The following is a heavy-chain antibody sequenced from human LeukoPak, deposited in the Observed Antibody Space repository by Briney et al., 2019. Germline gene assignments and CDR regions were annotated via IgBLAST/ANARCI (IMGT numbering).Heavy chain of an antibody. CDR3: ARRYYYVSGSYYNHFDP. Sequence: SETLSLTCTVPGGSISSSSYYWGWIRQPPGKGLEWIGSMYHSGSTYYNPSLKSRVTISVDTPKNHFSLKLSSVTAADTAVYYCARRYYYVSGSYYNHFDPWGQGTLVTVSS. J-gene: IGHJ5*02. CDR1: GGSISSSSYY. D-gene: IGHD3-10*01. CDR2: MYHSGST. V-gene: IGHV4-39*02.